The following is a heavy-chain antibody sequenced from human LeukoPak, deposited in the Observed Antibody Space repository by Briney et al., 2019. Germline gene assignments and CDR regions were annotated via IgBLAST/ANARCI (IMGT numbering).Heavy chain of an antibody. CDR2: ISAYSGNT. CDR1: GYIFTSYG. V-gene: IGHV1-18*01. CDR3: ARDPGIAAARAADAFDI. Sequence: ASVKVSCKASGYIFTSYGINWVRQAPGQGLEWMGWISAYSGNTNYAQKLQGRVTMTTDTSTSTAYMELRSLRSDDTAVYYCARDPGIAAARAADAFDIWGQGTMVTVSS. D-gene: IGHD6-13*01. J-gene: IGHJ3*02.